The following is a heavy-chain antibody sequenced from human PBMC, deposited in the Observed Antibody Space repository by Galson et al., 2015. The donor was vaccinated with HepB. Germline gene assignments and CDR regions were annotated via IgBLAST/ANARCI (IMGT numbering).Heavy chain of an antibody. J-gene: IGHJ6*02. V-gene: IGHV1-18*01. D-gene: IGHD4-17*01. Sequence: SVKVSCKASGYTFTSYGISWVRQAPGQGLEWMGGISAYNGNTNYAQKLQGRVTMTTDTSTSTAYMELRSLRSDDTAVYYCAREEDYGDYGGPPSYYYYGMDVWGQGTTVTVSS. CDR2: ISAYNGNT. CDR3: AREEDYGDYGGPPSYYYYGMDV. CDR1: GYTFTSYG.